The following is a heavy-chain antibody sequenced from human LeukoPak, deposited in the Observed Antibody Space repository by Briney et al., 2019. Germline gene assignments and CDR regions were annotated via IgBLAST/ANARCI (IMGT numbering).Heavy chain of an antibody. CDR2: ISYDGSNK. CDR3: ARGTTISIVVVPAASRAYNWFDP. CDR1: GFTFSSYA. D-gene: IGHD2-2*01. V-gene: IGHV3-30-3*01. J-gene: IGHJ5*02. Sequence: GRSLRLSCAASGFTFSSYAMHWVRQAPGKGLEWVAVISYDGSNKYYADSVKGRFTISRDNSKNTLYLQMNSLRAEDTAVYYCARGTTISIVVVPAASRAYNWFDPWGQGTLVTVSS.